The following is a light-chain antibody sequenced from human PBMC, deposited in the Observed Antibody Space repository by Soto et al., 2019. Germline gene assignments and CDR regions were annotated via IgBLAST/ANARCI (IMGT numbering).Light chain of an antibody. CDR2: EVS. Sequence: QSAMTQPASVSGSPGQSITISCTGTSSYVGGYNYVAWYQQHPGKAPKLMIYEVSNRPSGVSNRFSGSKSGNTASLTISGLQDEDEYDYYCSAYPSRSXLYVFGKGTKVXVX. CDR1: SSYVGGYNY. V-gene: IGLV2-14*01. J-gene: IGLJ1*01. CDR3: SAYPSRSXLYV.